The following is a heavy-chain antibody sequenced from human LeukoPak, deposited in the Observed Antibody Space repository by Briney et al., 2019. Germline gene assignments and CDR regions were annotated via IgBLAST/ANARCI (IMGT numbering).Heavy chain of an antibody. CDR2: ISYDGSNK. J-gene: IGHJ6*03. V-gene: IGHV3-30*03. Sequence: GGSLRLSCAASGLTFSRYSMNWVRQAPGKGLEWVAVISYDGSNKYYADSVKGRFTISRDNAKNSLYLQVNSLRAEDTAVYYCARSGNNYYYYMDVWGKGTTVTVSS. CDR1: GLTFSRYS. D-gene: IGHD2/OR15-2a*01. CDR3: ARSGNNYYYYMDV.